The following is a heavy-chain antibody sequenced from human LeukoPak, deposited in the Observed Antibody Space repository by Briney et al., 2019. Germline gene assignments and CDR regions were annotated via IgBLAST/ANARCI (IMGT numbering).Heavy chain of an antibody. V-gene: IGHV1-2*02. D-gene: IGHD4-17*01. CDR2: INPNSGGT. CDR3: ARNGDYGGYYYYMDV. Sequence: ASVKVSCKASGYTFTGYYMHWVRQAPGQGLEWMGWINPNSGGTNYAQKFQGRVTMTRDTSISTAYMELSRLRSEDTAVYYCARNGDYGGYYYYMDVWGKGTTVTISS. J-gene: IGHJ6*03. CDR1: GYTFTGYY.